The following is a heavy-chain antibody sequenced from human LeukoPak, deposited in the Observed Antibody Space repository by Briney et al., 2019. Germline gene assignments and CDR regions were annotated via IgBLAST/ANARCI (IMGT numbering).Heavy chain of an antibody. D-gene: IGHD1-26*01. CDR1: GFTVSSNS. CDR3: ARKGGPTTYGYYYYYMDV. V-gene: IGHV3-7*01. J-gene: IGHJ6*03. CDR2: IKQDGSEK. Sequence: GGSLRLSCTVSGFTVSSNSMSWVRQAPGKGLEWVANIKQDGSEKYYVDSVKGRFTISRDNAKNSLYLQMNSLRAEDTAVYYCARKGGPTTYGYYYYYMDVWGKGTTVTISS.